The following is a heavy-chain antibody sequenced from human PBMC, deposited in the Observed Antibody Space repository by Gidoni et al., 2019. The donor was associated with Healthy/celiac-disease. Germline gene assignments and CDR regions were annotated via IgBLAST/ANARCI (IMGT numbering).Heavy chain of an antibody. V-gene: IGHV3-33*06. CDR1: GFTFSSYG. CDR3: AKADSSDAALSI. J-gene: IGHJ4*02. D-gene: IGHD3-22*01. Sequence: QVQLVESGGGVVQPGRSLRLSCAASGFTFSSYGMHWVRQAPGKGLEWVAVIWYDGSNKYYADSVKGRFTISRDNSKNTLYLQMNSLRAEDTAVYYCAKADSSDAALSIWGQGTLVTVSS. CDR2: IWYDGSNK.